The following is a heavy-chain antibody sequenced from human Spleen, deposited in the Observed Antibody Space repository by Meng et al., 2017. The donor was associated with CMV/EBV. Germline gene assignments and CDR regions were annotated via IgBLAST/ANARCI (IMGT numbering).Heavy chain of an antibody. D-gene: IGHD3-3*01. CDR1: GFTFSSYG. J-gene: IGHJ3*02. CDR2: ISYDGSNK. V-gene: IGHV3-30*19. Sequence: GESLKISCAASGFTFSSYGMHWVRQAPGKGLEWVVLISYDGSNKYYADSVKGRFTISRDNSKNTLYLQMNSLRAEDTAIYYCARVGVWSGYFSYDAFDIWGQATMVTVSS. CDR3: ARVGVWSGYFSYDAFDI.